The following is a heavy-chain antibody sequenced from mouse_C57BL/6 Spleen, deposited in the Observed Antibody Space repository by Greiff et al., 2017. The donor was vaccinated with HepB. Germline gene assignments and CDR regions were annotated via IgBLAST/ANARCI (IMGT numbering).Heavy chain of an antibody. J-gene: IGHJ4*01. CDR1: GYAFSSYW. CDR2: IYPGDGDT. Sequence: QVQLQQSGAELVKPGASVKISCKASGYAFSSYWMNWVKQRPGKGLEWIGQIYPGDGDTNYNGKFKGKATLTADKSSSTAYMQLSSLTSEDSAVYFCAREGDGSYRDYAMDYWGQGTSVTVSS. CDR3: AREGDGSYRDYAMDY. D-gene: IGHD2-3*01. V-gene: IGHV1-80*01.